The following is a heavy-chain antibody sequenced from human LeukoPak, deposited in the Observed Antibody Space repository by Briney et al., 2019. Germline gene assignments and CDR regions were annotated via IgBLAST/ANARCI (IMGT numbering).Heavy chain of an antibody. D-gene: IGHD6-6*01. CDR2: IYWDDDK. Sequence: SGPTLVKPTQTLTLTCTFSGFSLSTSGVGVGWIRQPPGKALEWLALIYWDDDKRYSPSLKSRLTITKDTSKNQVVLTMTNMDPVDTATYYCARVEYSSSSVWFDPWAQGTLVTVSS. CDR1: GFSLSTSGVG. J-gene: IGHJ5*02. CDR3: ARVEYSSSSVWFDP. V-gene: IGHV2-5*02.